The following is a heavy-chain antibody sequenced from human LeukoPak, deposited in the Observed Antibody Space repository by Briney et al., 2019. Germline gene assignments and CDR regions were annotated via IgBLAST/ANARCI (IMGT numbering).Heavy chain of an antibody. CDR3: ASKWLFRDYYHYGMDV. V-gene: IGHV3-48*03. Sequence: PGGSLRLSCAASGFTFSSYEMNWVRQAPGKGLEWVSYISSSGRTMYYADSVRGRFTISRDDAKNSVYLQMNSLRAEDTAVYYCASKWLFRDYYHYGMDVWGQGTTVTISS. D-gene: IGHD3-22*01. J-gene: IGHJ6*02. CDR1: GFTFSSYE. CDR2: ISSSGRTM.